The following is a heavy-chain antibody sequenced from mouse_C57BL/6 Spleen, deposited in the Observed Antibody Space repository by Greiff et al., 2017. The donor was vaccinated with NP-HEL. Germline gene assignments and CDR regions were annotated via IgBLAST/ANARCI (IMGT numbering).Heavy chain of an antibody. CDR1: GFTFSSYG. D-gene: IGHD1-1*01. Sequence: EVMLVESGGDLVKPGGSLKLSCAASGFTFSSYGMSWVRQTPDTRLEWVATISSGGSYTYYPDSVKGRFTISRDNAKNTLYLQMSSLKSEDTAMYYCARRTTVVALYAMDYWGQGTSVTVSS. CDR3: ARRTTVVALYAMDY. V-gene: IGHV5-6*01. CDR2: ISSGGSYT. J-gene: IGHJ4*01.